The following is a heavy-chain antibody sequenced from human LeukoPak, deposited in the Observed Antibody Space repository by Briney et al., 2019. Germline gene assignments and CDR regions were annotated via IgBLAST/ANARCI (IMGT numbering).Heavy chain of an antibody. J-gene: IGHJ3*02. V-gene: IGHV2-5*02. D-gene: IGHD3-10*01. Sequence: SGPTLVKPTQTLTLTCTFSGLSLSPYAEGVGWIRQPPGKALEWLALIYGDDDQRYSPSLDSRLTITEDAARNQVVLTMTNMDPVDTATYYCAHTPGDSYYGSGSRDAFDIWGQGTMVTVSS. CDR1: GLSLSPYAEG. CDR3: AHTPGDSYYGSGSRDAFDI. CDR2: IYGDDDQ.